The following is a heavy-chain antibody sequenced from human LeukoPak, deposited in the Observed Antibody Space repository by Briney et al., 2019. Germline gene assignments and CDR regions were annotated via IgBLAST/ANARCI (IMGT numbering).Heavy chain of an antibody. Sequence: GGSLRLSCAASGFTVSSNYMSWVRQAPGKGLEWVSVIYSGGSTYYADSVKGRFTISRDNSKNTLYLQMSSLRAEDTAVYYCAKEFNRGLPDYWGQGTLVTVPS. D-gene: IGHD2-21*01. J-gene: IGHJ4*02. CDR2: IYSGGST. CDR3: AKEFNRGLPDY. V-gene: IGHV3-53*05. CDR1: GFTVSSNY.